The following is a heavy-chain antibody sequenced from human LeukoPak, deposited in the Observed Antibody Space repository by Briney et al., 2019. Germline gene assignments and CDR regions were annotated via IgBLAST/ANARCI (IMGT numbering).Heavy chain of an antibody. CDR3: ARDSGNYRAWFDP. D-gene: IGHD1-26*01. Sequence: GQSLNISCQASRYSFPSYCIGWVRQMPGKGREWMVIIYPGDSDTRYSPSFQGQVTISADNSISTADLQWSSLKASDTAMYYCARDSGNYRAWFDPWGQGTLVTVSS. CDR1: RYSFPSYC. CDR2: IYPGDSDT. V-gene: IGHV5-51*01. J-gene: IGHJ5*02.